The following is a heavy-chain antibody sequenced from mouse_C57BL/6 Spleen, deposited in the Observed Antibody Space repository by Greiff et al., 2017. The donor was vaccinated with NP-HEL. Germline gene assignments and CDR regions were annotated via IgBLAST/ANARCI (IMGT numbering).Heavy chain of an antibody. CDR2: IYPGSGNT. V-gene: IGHV1-76*01. D-gene: IGHD1-1*01. CDR3: ARKRTTDYYAMDY. CDR1: GYTFTDYY. J-gene: IGHJ4*01. Sequence: QVQLQQSGAELVRPGASVKLSCKASGYTFTDYYINWVKQRPGQGLEWIARIYPGSGNTYYNEKFKGKAKLTAEKSSSTAYMQLSSLTSEDSGVYFCARKRTTDYYAMDYWGQRTSVTVSS.